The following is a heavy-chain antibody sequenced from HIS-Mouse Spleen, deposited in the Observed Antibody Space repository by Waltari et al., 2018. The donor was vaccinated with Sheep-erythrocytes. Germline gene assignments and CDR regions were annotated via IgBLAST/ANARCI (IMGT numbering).Heavy chain of an antibody. CDR2: IYYSGST. CDR1: GGSISSSIYY. Sequence: QLQLQESGPGLVKPSETLSLTCTVSGGSISSSIYYWGWLRQPPGKGLEWIGSIYYSGSTYYNPSLKSRVTISVDTSKNQFSLKLSSVTAADTAVYYCARSIAAAGRGWFDPWGQGTLVTVSS. J-gene: IGHJ5*02. CDR3: ARSIAAAGRGWFDP. V-gene: IGHV4-39*01. D-gene: IGHD6-13*01.